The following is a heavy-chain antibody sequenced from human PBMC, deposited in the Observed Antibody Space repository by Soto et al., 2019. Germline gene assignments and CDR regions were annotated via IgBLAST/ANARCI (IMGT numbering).Heavy chain of an antibody. V-gene: IGHV4-30-4*01. CDR2: IYYSGST. J-gene: IGHJ4*02. CDR1: GGSISSGDYY. Sequence: NPSETLSLTCTVSGGSISSGDYYWSWIRQPPGKGLEWIGYIYYSGSTYYNPSLKSRVTISVDTSKNQFSLKLSSVTAADTAVYYCARDQTYYDSSGFDYWGQGTLVTVSS. CDR3: ARDQTYYDSSGFDY. D-gene: IGHD3-22*01.